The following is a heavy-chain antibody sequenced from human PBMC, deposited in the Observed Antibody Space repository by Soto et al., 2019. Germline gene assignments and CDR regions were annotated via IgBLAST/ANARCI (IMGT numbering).Heavy chain of an antibody. Sequence: GGSLRLSCAASGFTFSSYAMSWVRQAPGKGLEWVSAISGSGGSTYYADSVKGRFTISRDNSKNTLYLQMNSLRAEDTAVYYCAKDLLPGAAGNLAYYFDYWGQGTLVTVSS. J-gene: IGHJ4*02. D-gene: IGHD6-13*01. CDR3: AKDLLPGAAGNLAYYFDY. CDR1: GFTFSSYA. V-gene: IGHV3-23*01. CDR2: ISGSGGST.